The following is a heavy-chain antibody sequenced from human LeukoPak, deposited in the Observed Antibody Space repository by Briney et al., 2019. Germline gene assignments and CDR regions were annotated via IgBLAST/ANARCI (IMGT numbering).Heavy chain of an antibody. CDR1: GFTFSSYW. D-gene: IGHD3-16*01. Sequence: GGSLRLSCAASGFTFSSYWMSWVRQAPGKGLEWVANMNQDGSDKDYVDSVKGRFTISRDNARNSLYLQMGSLTAEDTAVYYCATYTHWVAGDVWGQGTTVTVSS. CDR3: ATYTHWVAGDV. J-gene: IGHJ6*02. V-gene: IGHV3-7*01. CDR2: MNQDGSDK.